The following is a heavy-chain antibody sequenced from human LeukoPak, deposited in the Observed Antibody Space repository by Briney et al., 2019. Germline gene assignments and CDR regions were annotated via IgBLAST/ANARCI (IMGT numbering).Heavy chain of an antibody. CDR2: MNPNSGNT. CDR3: ARGRKWFGELLYLYYGMDV. Sequence: GASVKVSCKAPGYTFTSYDINWVRQATGQGLEWMGWMNPNSGNTGYAQKFQGRVTMTRNTSISTAYMELSSLRSEDTAVYYCARGRKWFGELLYLYYGMDVWGQGTTVTVSS. V-gene: IGHV1-8*01. CDR1: GYTFTSYD. J-gene: IGHJ6*02. D-gene: IGHD3-10*01.